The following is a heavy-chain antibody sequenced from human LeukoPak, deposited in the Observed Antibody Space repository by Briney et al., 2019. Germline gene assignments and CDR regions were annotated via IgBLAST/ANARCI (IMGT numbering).Heavy chain of an antibody. CDR3: ASLGAVEEYYYYGMDV. Sequence: GGSLRLSCAASGFTFSSYEMNWVHQAPGKGLEWVSYISSSGSTIYYADSVKGRFTISRDNAKNSLYLQMNSLRAEDTAVYYCASLGAVEEYYYYGMDVWGQGTTVTVSS. CDR1: GFTFSSYE. CDR2: ISSSGSTI. D-gene: IGHD3-16*01. J-gene: IGHJ6*02. V-gene: IGHV3-48*03.